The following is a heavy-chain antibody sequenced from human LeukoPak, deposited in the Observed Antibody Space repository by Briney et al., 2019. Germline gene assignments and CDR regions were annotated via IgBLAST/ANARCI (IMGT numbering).Heavy chain of an antibody. D-gene: IGHD3-22*01. CDR3: ARERVYYEGSGYKTAEYFQH. Sequence: GGSLRLSCAASGFTVSSKYMSWVRRAPGKGLEWVSVIYSGGSTYYADSVKGRFTISRDNSKNTLYLQMNSLKAEDTAVYYCARERVYYEGSGYKTAEYFQHWGQGTLVTVSS. V-gene: IGHV3-53*01. J-gene: IGHJ1*01. CDR2: IYSGGST. CDR1: GFTVSSKY.